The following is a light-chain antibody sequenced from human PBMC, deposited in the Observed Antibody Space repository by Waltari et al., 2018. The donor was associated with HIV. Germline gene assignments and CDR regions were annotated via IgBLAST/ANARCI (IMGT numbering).Light chain of an antibody. Sequence: QSVLTQPPSASGTPGQRVTIPCSGSSSNIGRNTVTWYQQPPGTAPKLLIYSNNQRPSGVPDRFSGSKSGTSASLAIGGLQSEDEADYYCAAWDDSLNGRVFGGGTKLTVL. J-gene: IGLJ3*02. CDR1: SSNIGRNT. V-gene: IGLV1-44*01. CDR2: SNN. CDR3: AAWDDSLNGRV.